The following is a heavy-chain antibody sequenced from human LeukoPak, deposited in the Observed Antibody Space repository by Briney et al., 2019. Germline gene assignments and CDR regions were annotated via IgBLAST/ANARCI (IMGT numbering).Heavy chain of an antibody. V-gene: IGHV3-48*03. CDR2: ISSSGSTI. J-gene: IGHJ4*02. CDR1: GFTLSSYE. Sequence: GGSLRLSCAASGFTLSSYEMNWVRQAPGKGLEWVSYISSSGSTIYYADSVKGRFTISRDNAKNSLYLQMNSLRAEDTAVYYCASVPYDSSGYYYFSFDYWGQGTLVTVSS. CDR3: ASVPYDSSGYYYFSFDY. D-gene: IGHD3-22*01.